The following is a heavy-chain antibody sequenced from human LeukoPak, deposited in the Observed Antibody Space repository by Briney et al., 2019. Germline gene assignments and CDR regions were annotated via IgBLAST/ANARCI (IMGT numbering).Heavy chain of an antibody. Sequence: RGSLRLSCAASGFTFSRNWMTWARQAPGKGLEWVANIKQDGSEKYYVDSVRGRFTISRDNAKNSLYLQMNSLRAEDTAVYYCARGGVATFRFIDYWGQGALVTVSS. D-gene: IGHD5-12*01. CDR2: IKQDGSEK. J-gene: IGHJ4*02. V-gene: IGHV3-7*01. CDR3: ARGGVATFRFIDY. CDR1: GFTFSRNW.